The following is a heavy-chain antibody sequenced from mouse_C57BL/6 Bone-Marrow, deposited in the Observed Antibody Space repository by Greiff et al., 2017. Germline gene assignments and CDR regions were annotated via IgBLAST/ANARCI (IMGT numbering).Heavy chain of an antibody. D-gene: IGHD2-5*01. CDR2: ISSGGSYT. V-gene: IGHV5-6*01. CDR3: AREPTIVTTVFYRYFDV. J-gene: IGHJ1*03. Sequence: EVQGVESGGDLVKPGGSLKLSCAASGFTFSSYGMSWVRQTPDKRLEWVATISSGGSYTYYPDSVKGRFTISRDNAKNTLYLQMSSLKSEDTAMYYCAREPTIVTTVFYRYFDVWGTGTTVTVSS. CDR1: GFTFSSYG.